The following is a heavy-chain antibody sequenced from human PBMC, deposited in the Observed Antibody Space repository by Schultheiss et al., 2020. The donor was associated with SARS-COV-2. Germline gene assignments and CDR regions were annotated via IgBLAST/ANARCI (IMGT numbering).Heavy chain of an antibody. J-gene: IGHJ4*02. CDR2: ISSSSGTI. D-gene: IGHD6-13*01. Sequence: GGSLRLSCAASGFTFSSYSMNWVRQAPGKGLEWVSYISSSSGTIYYADSVKGRFTISRDNSKNTLYLQMNSLRAEDTAVYYCARAKYSSSYDYWGQGTLVTVSS. V-gene: IGHV3-48*01. CDR3: ARAKYSSSYDY. CDR1: GFTFSSYS.